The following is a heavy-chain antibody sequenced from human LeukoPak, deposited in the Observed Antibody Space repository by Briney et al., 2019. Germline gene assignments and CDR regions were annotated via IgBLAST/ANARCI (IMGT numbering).Heavy chain of an antibody. CDR3: AREPLENYYDSSDSLDAFDI. CDR1: GFTFSSYG. D-gene: IGHD3-22*01. Sequence: GGSLRLSCAASGFTFSSYGMHWVRQAPGNGLEWVAVIWYDGSNKYYADSVKGRFTISRDNSKNTLYLQMNSLRAEDTAVYYCAREPLENYYDSSDSLDAFDIWGQGTMVTVSS. CDR2: IWYDGSNK. J-gene: IGHJ3*02. V-gene: IGHV3-33*01.